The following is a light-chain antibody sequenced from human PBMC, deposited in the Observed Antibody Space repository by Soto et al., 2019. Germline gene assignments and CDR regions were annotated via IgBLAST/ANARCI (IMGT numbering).Light chain of an antibody. CDR3: QQYGDSLLT. CDR1: QSVSGSY. V-gene: IGKV3-20*01. Sequence: ENVLTQSPGTLSLSPGERATLSCRASQSVSGSYLAWYQQKPGQAPRLLIYAASSRATGIPDRFSGSASGTDFTLTISRLEPEDFGVYHCQQYGDSLLTFGGGTKVDIK. CDR2: AAS. J-gene: IGKJ4*02.